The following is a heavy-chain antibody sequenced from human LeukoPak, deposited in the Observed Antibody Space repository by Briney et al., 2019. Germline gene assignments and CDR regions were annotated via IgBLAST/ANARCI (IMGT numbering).Heavy chain of an antibody. CDR1: GYSITSGHY. V-gene: IGHV4-38-2*02. Sequence: VRASETLSLTCTVSGYSITSGHYWGWIRQPPGKGLEWIGSIYHSGSTYYNPSLKSRVTISVDTSKRQFSLRLNSVTAADTAVYYCARDADPTAYYGSGSSIDYWGQGTLATVSS. J-gene: IGHJ4*02. D-gene: IGHD3-10*01. CDR2: IYHSGST. CDR3: ARDADPTAYYGSGSSIDY.